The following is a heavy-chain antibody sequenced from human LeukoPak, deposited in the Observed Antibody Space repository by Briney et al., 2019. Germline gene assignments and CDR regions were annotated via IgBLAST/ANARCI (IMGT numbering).Heavy chain of an antibody. CDR1: GFTFSIYA. CDR3: AKVPAYDILTGYFDY. D-gene: IGHD3-9*01. CDR2: ISGSGGSA. J-gene: IGHJ4*02. V-gene: IGHV3-23*01. Sequence: GGSLRLSCAASGFTFSIYAMSWVRQAPGKGLEWVSGISGSGGSAYYADSVKGRFTISRDNSKNTLYLQMNSLRAEDTVVYYCAKVPAYDILTGYFDYWGQGTLVTVSS.